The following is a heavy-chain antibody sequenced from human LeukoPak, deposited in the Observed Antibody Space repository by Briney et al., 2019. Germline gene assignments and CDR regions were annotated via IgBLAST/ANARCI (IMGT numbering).Heavy chain of an antibody. CDR3: ARSSDIVVVVDGWFDP. V-gene: IGHV1-2*02. CDR2: INPNSGGT. D-gene: IGHD2-15*01. Sequence: GASVKVSCKASGYTFTGYYMHWVRQAPGQGLAWMGWINPNSGGTNYAQKFQGRVTMTRDTSISTAYMELSRLRSDDTAVYYCARSSDIVVVVDGWFDPWGQGTLVTVSS. J-gene: IGHJ5*02. CDR1: GYTFTGYY.